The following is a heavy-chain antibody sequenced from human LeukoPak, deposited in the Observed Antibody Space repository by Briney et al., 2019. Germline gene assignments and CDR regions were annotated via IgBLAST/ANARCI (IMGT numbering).Heavy chain of an antibody. Sequence: PSETLSLTCTVSDGSVWTGDYYWGWIRQSPGKGLEWIGNVFYTGRTYYNPSLKSLATISVDTSRNQFSLRLNSETAADTAVYYCARYRIYYYDSGSYPEGYFDYWGQGTLVTVSS. CDR3: ARYRIYYYDSGSYPEGYFDY. V-gene: IGHV4-39*01. J-gene: IGHJ4*02. CDR1: DGSVWTGDYY. D-gene: IGHD3-22*01. CDR2: VFYTGRT.